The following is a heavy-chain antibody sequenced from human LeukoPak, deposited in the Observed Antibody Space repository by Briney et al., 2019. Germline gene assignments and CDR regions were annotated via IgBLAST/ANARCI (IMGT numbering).Heavy chain of an antibody. D-gene: IGHD3-22*01. CDR1: GGTFSSYA. V-gene: IGHV1-69*05. CDR2: IIPIFGTA. Sequence: GASVKVSRKASGGTFSSYAISWVRQAPGQGLEWMGGIIPIFGTANYAQKFQGRVTITTDESTSTAYMELSSLRSEDTAVYYCASRTSKGITMIVNYYYMDVWGKGTTVAVSS. CDR3: ASRTSKGITMIVNYYYMDV. J-gene: IGHJ6*03.